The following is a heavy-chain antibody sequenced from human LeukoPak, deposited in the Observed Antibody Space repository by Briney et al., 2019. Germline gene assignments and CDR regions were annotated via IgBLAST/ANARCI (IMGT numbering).Heavy chain of an antibody. J-gene: IGHJ4*02. D-gene: IGHD3-22*01. CDR3: ARDYYDRQHRYFDY. CDR2: IIPIFGTA. Sequence: SVKVSFKASGGTFSIYAISWVRQAPGQGLEWMGGIIPIFGTANYAQKFQGRVTITADESTSTAYMELSSLRSEDTAVYYCARDYYDRQHRYFDYWGQGTLVTVSS. CDR1: GGTFSIYA. V-gene: IGHV1-69*13.